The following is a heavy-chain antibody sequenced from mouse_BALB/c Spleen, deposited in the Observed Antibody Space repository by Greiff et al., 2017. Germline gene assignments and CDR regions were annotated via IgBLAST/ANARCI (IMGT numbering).Heavy chain of an antibody. V-gene: IGHV5-6-4*01. J-gene: IGHJ3*01. Sequence: VPLKESGGGLVKPGGSLKLSCAASGFTFSSYTMSWVRQTPEKRLEWVATISSGGSYTYYPDSVKGRFTISRDNAKNTLYLQMSSLKSEDTAMYYCTREDGNYAWFAYWGQGTLVTVSA. CDR3: TREDGNYAWFAY. CDR2: ISSGGSYT. D-gene: IGHD2-1*01. CDR1: GFTFSSYT.